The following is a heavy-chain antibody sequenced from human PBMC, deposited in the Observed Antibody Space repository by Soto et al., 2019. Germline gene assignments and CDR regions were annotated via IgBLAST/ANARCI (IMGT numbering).Heavy chain of an antibody. Sequence: ASVKVSCKASGCTFAGYYRHWVRQAPGQGLEWVGWMDPNSGGTSYAQNFQGRVTLTGGTSISTAYMELSRLRSDDTAVYYCAREKGGPDSSAYGFDILGQGTKVTVSS. CDR1: GCTFAGYY. D-gene: IGHD3-22*01. CDR2: MDPNSGGT. CDR3: AREKGGPDSSAYGFDI. V-gene: IGHV1-2*02. J-gene: IGHJ3*02.